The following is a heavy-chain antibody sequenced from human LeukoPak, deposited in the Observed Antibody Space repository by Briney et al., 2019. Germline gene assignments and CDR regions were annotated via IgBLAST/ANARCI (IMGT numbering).Heavy chain of an antibody. Sequence: ASVKVSCKVSGYTLTELSMHWVRQAPGQGLEWMGWISAYNGNTNYAQKLQGRVTMTTDTSTSTAYMELRSLRSDDTAVYYCARVSSWDYFDYWGQGTLVTVSS. V-gene: IGHV1-18*01. CDR3: ARVSSWDYFDY. D-gene: IGHD6-6*01. CDR1: GYTLTELS. J-gene: IGHJ4*02. CDR2: ISAYNGNT.